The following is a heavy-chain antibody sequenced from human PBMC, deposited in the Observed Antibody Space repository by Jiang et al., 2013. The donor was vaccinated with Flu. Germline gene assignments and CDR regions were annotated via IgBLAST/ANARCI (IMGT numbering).Heavy chain of an antibody. D-gene: IGHD3-22*01. CDR1: GYSFTSYW. CDR3: ARSLYYYDSSGSGMAFDI. V-gene: IGHV5-51*01. Sequence: KISCKGSGYSFTSYWIGWVRQMPGKGLEWMGTIYPGDSDTRYSPSFQGQVTISADKSISTAYLQWSSLKASDTAMYYCARSLYYYDSSGSGMAFDIWGQGTMVTVSS. J-gene: IGHJ3*02. CDR2: IYPGDSDT.